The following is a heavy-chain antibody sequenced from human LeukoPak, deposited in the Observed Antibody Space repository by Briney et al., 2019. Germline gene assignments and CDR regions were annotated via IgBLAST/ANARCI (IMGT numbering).Heavy chain of an antibody. D-gene: IGHD1-26*01. J-gene: IGHJ4*02. CDR2: IIPIFGTA. Sequence: GSSVKVSCKASGGTFSSYAISWVRQAPGQGLEWMGGIIPIFGTANYAQKFQGRVTITADESTRTAYMELSSLRSEGTAVYYCQGKGGSYSVDYWGQGTLVTVSS. CDR3: QGKGGSYSVDY. V-gene: IGHV1-69*01. CDR1: GGTFSSYA.